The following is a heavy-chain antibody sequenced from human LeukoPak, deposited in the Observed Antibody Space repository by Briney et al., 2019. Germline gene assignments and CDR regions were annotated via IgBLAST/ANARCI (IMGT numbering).Heavy chain of an antibody. Sequence: PGASVKVSCKASGYTFTSYGISWVRQPPGQGLEWMGWIRAYNGNTNYAQTLQGRVTMTTDRSTRTAYMELRSLRSDDTAVYYCARHPDHFYCSSTSCYHQPVKYCFDYWGQGTLVTVSS. CDR2: IRAYNGNT. D-gene: IGHD2-2*01. J-gene: IGHJ4*02. CDR3: ARHPDHFYCSSTSCYHQPVKYCFDY. V-gene: IGHV1-18*01. CDR1: GYTFTSYG.